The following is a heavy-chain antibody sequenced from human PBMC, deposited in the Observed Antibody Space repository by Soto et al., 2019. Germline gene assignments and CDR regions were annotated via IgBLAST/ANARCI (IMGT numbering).Heavy chain of an antibody. J-gene: IGHJ4*02. CDR3: AKDAGGSSSFDY. V-gene: IGHV3-30*18. Sequence: QVQLVESGGGVVQPGRSLRLSCAASGFTFSSYGMHWVRQAPGKGLEWVAVISYDGSNEYYADSVKGRFTISRDNSKHTLYLQMNSMRAEDTAVYYCAKDAGGSSSFDYWGQGTLVTVSS. CDR2: ISYDGSNE. CDR1: GFTFSSYG. D-gene: IGHD1-26*01.